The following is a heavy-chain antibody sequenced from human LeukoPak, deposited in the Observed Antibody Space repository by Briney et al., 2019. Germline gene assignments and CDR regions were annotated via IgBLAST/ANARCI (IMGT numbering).Heavy chain of an antibody. D-gene: IGHD2/OR15-2a*01. V-gene: IGHV3-30-3*01. CDR3: ARDSFLGE. Sequence: GGSLRLSCAASVFTFSSYAMHWVREAPGKGLEWVAVISYGGSNKYYADSVKGRFTISRDNSKNTLYVQMNSLRAEDTAVYYCARDSFLGEWGQGPLVTVSS. CDR1: VFTFSSYA. CDR2: ISYGGSNK. J-gene: IGHJ4*02.